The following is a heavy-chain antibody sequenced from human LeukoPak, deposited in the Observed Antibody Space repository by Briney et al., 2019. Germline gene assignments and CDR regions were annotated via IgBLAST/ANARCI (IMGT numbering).Heavy chain of an antibody. D-gene: IGHD4-17*01. J-gene: IGHJ4*02. CDR1: GGSISSYY. Sequence: SETLSLTCTVSGGSISSYYWSWIRQPPGKGLEWIGYIYYSGSTNYNPSLKSRVTISVDTSKNQFSLKLSSVTAADTAVYYCARVGTTAGFFDYWGQGTLVTVSS. CDR2: IYYSGST. V-gene: IGHV4-59*12. CDR3: ARVGTTAGFFDY.